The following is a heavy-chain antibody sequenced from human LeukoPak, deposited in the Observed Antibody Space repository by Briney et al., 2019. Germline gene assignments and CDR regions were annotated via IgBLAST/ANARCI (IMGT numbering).Heavy chain of an antibody. CDR1: GFTFSSYG. V-gene: IGHV3-30*02. D-gene: IGHD3-22*01. CDR3: ARDSYYYDRKGDFQH. J-gene: IGHJ1*01. CDR2: ERYNGSNK. Sequence: GGSLRLSCAASGFTFSSYGMHWVRQAPGKGLEWVAFERYNGSNKFYAASVEGRFTISRDNSKNTLYLQMNSLRAEDTAVYHCARDSYYYDRKGDFQHWGQGTLVTVSS.